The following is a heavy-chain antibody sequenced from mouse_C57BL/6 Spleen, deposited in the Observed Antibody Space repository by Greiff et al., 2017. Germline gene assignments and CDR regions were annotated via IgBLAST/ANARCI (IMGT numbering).Heavy chain of an antibody. J-gene: IGHJ4*01. V-gene: IGHV1-15*01. CDR1: GYTFTDYE. CDR3: TSRDDGYRHYYAMDY. D-gene: IGHD2-3*01. CDR2: IDPETGGT. Sequence: VQLQQSGAELVRPGASVTLSCKASGYTFTDYEMHWVKQRPVHGLEWIGAIDPETGGTAYNQKFKGKAILTADKSSSTAYMELRSLTSEVSAVYYWTSRDDGYRHYYAMDYWGQGTSVTVSS.